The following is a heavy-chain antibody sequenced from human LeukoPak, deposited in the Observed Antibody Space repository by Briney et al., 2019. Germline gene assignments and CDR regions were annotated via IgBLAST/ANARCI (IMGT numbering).Heavy chain of an antibody. D-gene: IGHD3/OR15-3a*01. J-gene: IGHJ4*02. CDR3: AREGTWTHYQKNYFDY. V-gene: IGHV3-7*01. Sequence: GGSLRLSCAASGFTFGTYWMTWVRQAPGKGLEWVANMKQDGSEKYYVDSVKGRFTISRDNAKDSLYLQMDSLRAEDTAVYYCAREGTWTHYQKNYFDYWGQGILVTVSS. CDR2: MKQDGSEK. CDR1: GFTFGTYW.